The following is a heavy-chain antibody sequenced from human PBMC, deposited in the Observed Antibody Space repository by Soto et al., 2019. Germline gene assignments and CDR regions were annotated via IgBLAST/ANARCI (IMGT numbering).Heavy chain of an antibody. V-gene: IGHV3-48*03. Sequence: EVQLVESGGGLVQPGGSLRLSCAASGFTFSRFEWHWVRQAPGKGLEWITYISSSGSTAYYASSVEGRFSISRDNANNSVYLQMDSLRAEDTALYYSTRAAWFPYLSFYWGQGALVTVTS. CDR2: ISSSGSTA. CDR1: GFTFSRFE. J-gene: IGHJ4*02. D-gene: IGHD3-10*01. CDR3: TRAAWFPYLSFY.